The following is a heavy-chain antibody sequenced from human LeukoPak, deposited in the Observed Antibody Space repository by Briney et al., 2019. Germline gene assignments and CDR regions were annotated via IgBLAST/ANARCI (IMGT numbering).Heavy chain of an antibody. CDR2: MNFNSGNT. Sequence: GASVKVSCKASGYAFPNYDINWVRQATGQGLEWMGWMNFNSGNTGYAQKFQGRVTMTRNTAISTIYMELSSLKSEDTAIYYCAKVGLGNTAIHIWGRGTMVTVSS. CDR1: GYAFPNYD. CDR3: AKVGLGNTAIHI. V-gene: IGHV1-8*01. J-gene: IGHJ3*02. D-gene: IGHD3/OR15-3a*01.